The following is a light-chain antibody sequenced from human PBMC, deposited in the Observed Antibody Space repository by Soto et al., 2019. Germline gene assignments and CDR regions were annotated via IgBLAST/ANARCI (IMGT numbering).Light chain of an antibody. V-gene: IGKV1-27*01. J-gene: IGKJ2*01. Sequence: DTQMTQSPSSLSASVGDRVTITCRASQAIGNYLAWYQQKPGTLLKLLIYDAATLQSGVPSRFSGSGSGTDFSLTISILQPEDVATYSCQDYHHDPYTFGPGTKLEIK. CDR1: QAIGNY. CDR3: QDYHHDPYT. CDR2: DAA.